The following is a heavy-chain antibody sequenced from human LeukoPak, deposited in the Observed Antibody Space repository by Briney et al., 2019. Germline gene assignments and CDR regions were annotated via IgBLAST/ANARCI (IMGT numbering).Heavy chain of an antibody. J-gene: IGHJ1*01. CDR2: IYPGDSDT. CDR1: GYSFTSYW. CDR3: ARANYYDTSGYWGYFQH. D-gene: IGHD3-22*01. Sequence: GESLKISCKGSGYSFTSYWIGWVCQMPGKGLEWMAIIYPGDSDTRYSRSFQGQVTISVDKSISTAYLQWSSLKASDTAMYYCARANYYDTSGYWGYFQHWGQGTLVTVSS. V-gene: IGHV5-51*01.